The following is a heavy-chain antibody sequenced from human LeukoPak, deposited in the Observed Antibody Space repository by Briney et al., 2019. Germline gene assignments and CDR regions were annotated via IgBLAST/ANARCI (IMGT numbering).Heavy chain of an antibody. D-gene: IGHD2/OR15-2a*01. J-gene: IGHJ5*02. CDR2: IYYSGST. CDR1: GGSIRSGGYY. V-gene: IGHV4-31*03. Sequence: AQTLSLTCTVSGGSIRSGGYYWSWIRQHPGKGLEWIGYIYYSGSTYYNPSLKSRVTISVDTSKNQFSLKLSSVTAADTAVYYCARLSSGQNNWFDPWGQGTLVTVSS. CDR3: ARLSSGQNNWFDP.